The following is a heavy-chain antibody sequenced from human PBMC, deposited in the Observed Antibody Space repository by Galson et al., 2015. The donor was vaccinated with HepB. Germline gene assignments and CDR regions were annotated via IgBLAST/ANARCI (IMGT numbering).Heavy chain of an antibody. Sequence: SLRLSCAASGFTFSSYGMHWVRQAPGKGLEWVAVIWYDGSNKYYADSVKGRFTISRDNSKNTLYLQMNSLRAEDTAVYYCARANIQYYFDYWGQGTLVTVSS. CDR3: ARANIQYYFDY. V-gene: IGHV3-33*01. J-gene: IGHJ4*02. CDR2: IWYDGSNK. CDR1: GFTFSSYG.